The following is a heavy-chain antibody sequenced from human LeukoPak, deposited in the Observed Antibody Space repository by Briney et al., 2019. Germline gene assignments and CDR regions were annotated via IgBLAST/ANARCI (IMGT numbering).Heavy chain of an antibody. CDR2: IRYDGSNK. CDR3: ARPGIAAAGTFDY. D-gene: IGHD6-13*01. V-gene: IGHV3-30*02. CDR1: GFTFSSYG. Sequence: PGGSLRLSCAASGFTFSSYGMHWVRQAPGKGLEWVAFIRYDGSNKYYADSVKGRFTISRDNSKDTLYLQMNSLRAEDTAVYYCARPGIAAAGTFDYWGQGTLVTVSS. J-gene: IGHJ4*02.